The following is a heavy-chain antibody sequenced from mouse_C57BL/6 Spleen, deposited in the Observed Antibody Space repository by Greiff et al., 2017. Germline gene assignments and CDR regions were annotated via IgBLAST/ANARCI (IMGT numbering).Heavy chain of an antibody. CDR3: TRGGYGSSYD. CDR1: GYTFTDYE. CDR2: IDPETGGT. J-gene: IGHJ3*01. D-gene: IGHD1-1*01. Sequence: VKLVESGAELVRPGASVTLSCKASGYTFTDYEMHWVKQTPVHGLEWIGAIDPETGGTAYNQKFKGKAILTADKSSSTAYMELRSLTSGDSAVYYCTRGGYGSSYDWGQGTLVTVSA. V-gene: IGHV1-15*01.